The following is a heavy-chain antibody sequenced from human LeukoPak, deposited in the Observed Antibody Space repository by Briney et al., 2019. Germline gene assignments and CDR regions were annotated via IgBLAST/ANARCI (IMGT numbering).Heavy chain of an antibody. CDR3: ARGVTAVFDF. Sequence: SQTLSLTCAISGDSVSSNSVAWNWIRQSPSRGLEWLGRTYYRSEWYNDYAVSVKSRITINPDTSKNQFSLQLNSVTPEDTAVYYCARGVTAVFDFWGQGTLVTVSS. J-gene: IGHJ4*02. CDR2: TYYRSEWYN. CDR1: GDSVSSNSVA. V-gene: IGHV6-1*01. D-gene: IGHD1-14*01.